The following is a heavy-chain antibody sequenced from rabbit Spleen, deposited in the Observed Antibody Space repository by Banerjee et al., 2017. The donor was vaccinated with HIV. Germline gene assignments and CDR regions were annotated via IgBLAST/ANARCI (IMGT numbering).Heavy chain of an antibody. V-gene: IGHV1S40*01. J-gene: IGHJ4*01. CDR1: GFSFSNSYY. D-gene: IGHD6-1*01. CDR3: ARDVGSDGYDL. CDR2: IYGGDSDST. Sequence: QSLEESGGDLVKPEGSLTLTCTASGFSFSNSYYMCWVRQAPGKGLEWIACIYGGDSDSTAYASWAKGRFTVSKTSSTTVTLQMTSLTAADTATYFCARDVGSDGYDLWGPGTLVTVS.